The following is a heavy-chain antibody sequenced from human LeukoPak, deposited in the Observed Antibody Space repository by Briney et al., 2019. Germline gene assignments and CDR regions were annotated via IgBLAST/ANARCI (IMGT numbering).Heavy chain of an antibody. V-gene: IGHV3-13*01. D-gene: IGHD1-14*01. CDR3: VRQPDSARYGFDY. Sequence: PRGSLRLSCEVSGFTFDNNDMHWVRQTTGKGLEWVSAIGSAGYTYYADSVRGRFTITRDNAKQSLYLQMNSLRVEDTAVYHCVRQPDSARYGFDYWGRGTQVTVSS. CDR1: GFTFDNND. CDR2: IGSAGYT. J-gene: IGHJ4*02.